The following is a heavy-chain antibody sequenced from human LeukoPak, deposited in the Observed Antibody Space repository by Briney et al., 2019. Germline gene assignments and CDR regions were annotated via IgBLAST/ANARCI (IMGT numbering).Heavy chain of an antibody. Sequence: GESLKISCKGSGYSFPTYWIGWVRQMPGKGLEWVGIMYPGDSDTRYSPSFQGQVTISADKSISTVYLQWSSLKASDTAIYYCTAARYYYAVDVWSQGTTVTVSS. J-gene: IGHJ6*02. CDR3: TAARYYYAVDV. D-gene: IGHD6-13*01. V-gene: IGHV5-51*01. CDR2: MYPGDSDT. CDR1: GYSFPTYW.